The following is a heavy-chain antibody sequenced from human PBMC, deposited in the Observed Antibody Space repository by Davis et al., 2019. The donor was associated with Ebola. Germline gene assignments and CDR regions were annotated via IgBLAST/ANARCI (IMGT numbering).Heavy chain of an antibody. CDR3: ATAATFDY. CDR2: ISYDGSNK. CDR1: GFTFSSYA. V-gene: IGHV3-30*04. Sequence: GESLKISCAASGFTFSSYAMHWVRQAPGKGLEWVAVISYDGSNKYYADSVKGRFTISRDNSKNTLYLQMNSLRAEDTAVYYCATAATFDYWGQGTLVTVSS. J-gene: IGHJ4*02.